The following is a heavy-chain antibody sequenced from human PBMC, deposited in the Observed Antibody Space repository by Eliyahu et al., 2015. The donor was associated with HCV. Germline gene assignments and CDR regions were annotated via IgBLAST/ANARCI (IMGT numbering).Heavy chain of an antibody. V-gene: IGHV4-59*01. CDR1: GXSXXTYS. CDR2: IHYSGXT. Sequence: QVQLQESGPGLVKPSXXLSLTCPXSGXSXXTYSWSWIRQPPGKGLEWIGYIHYSGXTNYNPSLKSRVTISVXTSKNQFSLNLTSVTAADTAMYYCASGGGGIAVTGTGGWFDPWGQGTLVTVSS. D-gene: IGHD6-19*01. J-gene: IGHJ5*02. CDR3: ASGGGGIAVTGTGGWFDP.